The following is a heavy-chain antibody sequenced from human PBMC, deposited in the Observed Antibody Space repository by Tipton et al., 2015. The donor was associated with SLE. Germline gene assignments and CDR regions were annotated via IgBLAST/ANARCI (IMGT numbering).Heavy chain of an antibody. CDR1: GYSISSGHY. CDR3: ARDLEGSAFDY. D-gene: IGHD3-3*01. V-gene: IGHV4-38-2*02. J-gene: IGHJ4*02. CDR2: IYHSGST. Sequence: TLSLTCAVSGYSISSGHYWGWIRQPPGKGLEWIGEIYHSGSTNYNPSLKSRVTISVDTSKNQFSLKLSSVTAEDTAVYYCARDLEGSAFDYWGQGTLVTVSS.